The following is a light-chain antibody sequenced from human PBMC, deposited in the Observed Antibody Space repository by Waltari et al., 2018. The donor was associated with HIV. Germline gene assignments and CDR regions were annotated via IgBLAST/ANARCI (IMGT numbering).Light chain of an antibody. CDR2: DAS. V-gene: IGKV3-15*01. CDR3: QQYTHWPLT. CDR1: QSITSN. Sequence: ETVLTQSPATLSLSPGERATLSCRASQSITSNLAWYQQKPGQAPRLLIYDASTRASGIPARFSGSGSGTEFTLTISSLQSEDFTIYYCQQYTHWPLTFGQGTKVEI. J-gene: IGKJ1*01.